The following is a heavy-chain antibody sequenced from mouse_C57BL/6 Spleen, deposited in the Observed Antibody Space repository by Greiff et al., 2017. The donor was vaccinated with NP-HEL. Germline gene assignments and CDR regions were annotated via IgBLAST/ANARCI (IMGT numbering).Heavy chain of an antibody. CDR1: GYTFTSYW. J-gene: IGHJ2*01. CDR3: ARWGNRYGSGCFDY. Sequence: VQLQQPGAELVKPGASVKLSCKASGYTFTSYWMHWVKQRPGQGLEWIGMIYPNSGSTNYNEKFKSKATLTVDKSSSTAYMQLSSLTSEDSAVYYGARWGNRYGSGCFDYWGQGTTLTVSS. V-gene: IGHV1-64*01. D-gene: IGHD1-1*01. CDR2: IYPNSGST.